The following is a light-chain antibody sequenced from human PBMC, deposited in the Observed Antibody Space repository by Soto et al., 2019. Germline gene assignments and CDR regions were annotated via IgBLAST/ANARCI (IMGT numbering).Light chain of an antibody. J-gene: IGLJ2*01. V-gene: IGLV2-14*01. Sequence: QSALTQPASVSGSPGRSLTISCTGTSSDVGGYSYVSWYQQHPGKAPKLIIYEVTNRPPGVSNRFSGSKSGNTASLTISGLQAEDEADYYCASYTTTSTVLFGGGTKLTVL. CDR3: ASYTTTSTVL. CDR1: SSDVGGYSY. CDR2: EVT.